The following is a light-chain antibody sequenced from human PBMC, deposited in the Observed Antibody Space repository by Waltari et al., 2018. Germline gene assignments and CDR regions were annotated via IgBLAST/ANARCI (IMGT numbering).Light chain of an antibody. Sequence: QSALTQPASVSGSPGQSLTIFCSGTSSDVGYYNLVSWYQHHPGKAPKVIIYEVTKRPSGVSNRFSGSKSGNTASLTISGLQAEDEAEYFCCSFAGSVTFVVFGGGTKVTVL. J-gene: IGLJ2*01. CDR1: SSDVGYYNL. CDR3: CSFAGSVTFVV. CDR2: EVT. V-gene: IGLV2-23*02.